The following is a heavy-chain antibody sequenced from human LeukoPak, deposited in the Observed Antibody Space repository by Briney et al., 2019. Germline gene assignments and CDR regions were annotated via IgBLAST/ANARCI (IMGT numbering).Heavy chain of an antibody. Sequence: GGSLRLSCAASGFNFTIYGVSWVRQAPGKGLEWVSAISASGGSTYYADSVKGRFTISRENSKNTLYVQIDTLRVEDTAVYYCAMSLSSGYYKVLPPLDYWGQGTLVTVSS. V-gene: IGHV3-23*01. CDR3: AMSLSSGYYKVLPPLDY. CDR2: ISASGGST. D-gene: IGHD3-22*01. J-gene: IGHJ4*02. CDR1: GFNFTIYG.